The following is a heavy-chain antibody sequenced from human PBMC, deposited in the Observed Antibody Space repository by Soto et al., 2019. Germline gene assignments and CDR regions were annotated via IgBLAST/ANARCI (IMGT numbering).Heavy chain of an antibody. J-gene: IGHJ3*02. V-gene: IGHV4-31*03. Sequence: QVQLQESGPGLVKPSQTLSLTCTVSGGSISSGGYYWSWIRQHPGKGLEWIGYIYYSGSTYYNPSPNSRVTIXVDXSXNQFSLKLSSVTAADTAVYYCASQSITGTTSDAFDIWGQGTMVTVSS. CDR1: GGSISSGGYY. CDR2: IYYSGST. CDR3: ASQSITGTTSDAFDI. D-gene: IGHD1-20*01.